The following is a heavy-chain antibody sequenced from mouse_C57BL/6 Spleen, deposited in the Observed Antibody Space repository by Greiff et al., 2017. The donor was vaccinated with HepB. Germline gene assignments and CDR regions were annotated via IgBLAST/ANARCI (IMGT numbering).Heavy chain of an antibody. CDR3: AILNWFAY. J-gene: IGHJ3*01. Sequence: EVQLQESGPGLVKPSQSLSLTCSVTGYSITSGYYWNWIRQFPGNKLEWMGYISYDGSNNYNPSLKNRISITRDTSKNQFFLKLNSVTTEDTATYYCAILNWFAYWGQGTLVTVSA. CDR2: ISYDGSN. V-gene: IGHV3-6*01. CDR1: GYSITSGYY.